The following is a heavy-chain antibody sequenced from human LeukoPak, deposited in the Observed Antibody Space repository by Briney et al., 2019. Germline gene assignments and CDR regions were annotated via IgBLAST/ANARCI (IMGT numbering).Heavy chain of an antibody. CDR1: GFIFSNYA. D-gene: IGHD1-1*01. CDR3: AKDTVYTGYHCYFDY. Sequence: GGSLRLSCAASGFIFSNYAMSWVRQAPGKGLEWVSSITNSGDGTYYADSVKGRFTISRDNSKNTLYLQMNSLRAEDTAMYHCAKDTVYTGYHCYFDYWGQGALVTVSS. J-gene: IGHJ4*02. CDR2: ITNSGDGT. V-gene: IGHV3-23*01.